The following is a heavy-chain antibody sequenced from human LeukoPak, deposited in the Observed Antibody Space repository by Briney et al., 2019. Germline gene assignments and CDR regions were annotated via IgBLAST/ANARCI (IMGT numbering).Heavy chain of an antibody. CDR1: GFTFSSYG. CDR2: ISYDGSNK. CDR3: AKDRTRSGDAFDI. J-gene: IGHJ3*02. D-gene: IGHD3/OR15-3a*01. Sequence: GGSLRLSCAASGFTFSSYGMHWVRQAPGKGLEWVAVISYDGSNKYYADSVKGRFTISRDNSKNTLYLQMNSLRAEDTAVYYCAKDRTRSGDAFDIWGQGTMVTVSS. V-gene: IGHV3-30*18.